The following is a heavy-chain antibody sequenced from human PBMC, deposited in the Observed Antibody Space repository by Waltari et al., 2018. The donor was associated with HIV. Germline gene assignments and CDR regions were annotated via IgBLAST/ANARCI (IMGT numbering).Heavy chain of an antibody. CDR1: GFTFSSYS. V-gene: IGHV3-23*01. CDR3: AKAPYGSSWYSDY. Sequence: EVQLLESGGGLVQPGGSLRLSCAASGFTFSSYSMSWVRQAPGKGLEWVSAISGSGGSTYYADSVKGRFTISRDNSKNTLYLQMNSLRAEDTAVYYCAKAPYGSSWYSDYWGQGTLVTVSS. J-gene: IGHJ4*02. CDR2: ISGSGGST. D-gene: IGHD6-13*01.